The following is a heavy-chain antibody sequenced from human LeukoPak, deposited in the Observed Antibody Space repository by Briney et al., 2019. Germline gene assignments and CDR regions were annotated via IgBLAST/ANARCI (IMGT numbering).Heavy chain of an antibody. CDR2: ISSSGSTI. CDR1: GFTFSDYY. D-gene: IGHD3-22*01. CDR3: ARGKRRYYYDSSDAFDI. Sequence: GGSLRLSCAASGFTFSDYYMSWIRQAPGKGLEWVSYISSSGSTIYYADSVKGRFTIYRDNAKNSLYLQMNSLRAEDTAVYYCARGKRRYYYDSSDAFDIWGQGTMVTVSS. V-gene: IGHV3-11*04. J-gene: IGHJ3*02.